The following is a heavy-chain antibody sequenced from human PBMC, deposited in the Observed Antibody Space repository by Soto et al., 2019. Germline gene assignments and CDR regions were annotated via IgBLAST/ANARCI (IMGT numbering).Heavy chain of an antibody. Sequence: EVQLLESGVGLVQPGGSLKISCAVSGFTFSSYAMSWVRQAPGKGLEWVSGISGTGRVTNYAESVKGRFTISRDNPKNTLSLEMKSLRAEDTAVYYCAKDVHYDIVTGIEYFDHWGQGTLVTVSS. V-gene: IGHV3-23*01. J-gene: IGHJ1*01. CDR3: AKDVHYDIVTGIEYFDH. D-gene: IGHD3-9*01. CDR1: GFTFSSYA. CDR2: ISGTGRVT.